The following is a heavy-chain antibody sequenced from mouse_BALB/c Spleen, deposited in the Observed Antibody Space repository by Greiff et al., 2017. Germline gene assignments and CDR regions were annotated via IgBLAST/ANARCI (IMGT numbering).Heavy chain of an antibody. CDR3: ARSGGNYVDAMDY. CDR1: GFTFSSFG. Sequence: EVKVVESGGGLVQPGGSRKLSCAASGFTFSSFGMHWVRQAPEKGLEWVAYISSGSSTIYYADTVKGRFIISRDNPKNTLFLQMTSLRSEDTAMYYCARSGGNYVDAMDYWGQGTSVTVSS. CDR2: ISSGSSTI. D-gene: IGHD2-1*01. J-gene: IGHJ4*01. V-gene: IGHV5-17*02.